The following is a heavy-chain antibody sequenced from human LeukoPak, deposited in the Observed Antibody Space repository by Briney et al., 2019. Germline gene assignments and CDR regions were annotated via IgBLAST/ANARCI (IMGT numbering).Heavy chain of an antibody. CDR3: ARVGIMGSDYYYGMDV. V-gene: IGHV3-53*01. CDR2: IYSGGST. Sequence: GGSLRISCAASGFTVSSNYMSGVRQAPGKGLEWVSVIYSGGSTYYADSVKGRFTISRDNSKNTLYLQMNSLRAEDTAVYYCARVGIMGSDYYYGMDVWGQGTTVTVSS. J-gene: IGHJ6*02. D-gene: IGHD2-8*01. CDR1: GFTVSSNY.